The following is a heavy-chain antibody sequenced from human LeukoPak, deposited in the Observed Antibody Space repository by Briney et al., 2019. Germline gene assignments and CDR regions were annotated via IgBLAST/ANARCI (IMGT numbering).Heavy chain of an antibody. V-gene: IGHV3-21*01. J-gene: IGHJ3*02. D-gene: IGHD6-13*01. Sequence: PGGSLRLSCAASGFTFSSYSMNWVRQAPGKGLEWVSSISSSSSNIYYADSVKGRFTISRDNAKNSLYLQMNSLRAEDTAVYYCAIVRVAAAGTPSDAFDIWGQGTMVTVSS. CDR1: GFTFSSYS. CDR2: ISSSSSNI. CDR3: AIVRVAAAGTPSDAFDI.